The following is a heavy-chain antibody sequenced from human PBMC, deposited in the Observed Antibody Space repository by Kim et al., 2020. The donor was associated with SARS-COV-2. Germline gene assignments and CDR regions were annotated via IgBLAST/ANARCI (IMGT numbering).Heavy chain of an antibody. CDR3: ARLTYYYGSGSYYYYYYGMDV. V-gene: IGHV4-59*13. Sequence: SETLSLTCTVSGGSISSYYWSWIRQPPGKGLEWIGYIYYSGSTNYNPSLKSRVTISVDTSKNQFSLKLSSVTAADTAVYYCARLTYYYGSGSYYYYYYGMDVWGQGTTVTVSS. CDR2: IYYSGST. D-gene: IGHD3-10*01. J-gene: IGHJ6*02. CDR1: GGSISSYY.